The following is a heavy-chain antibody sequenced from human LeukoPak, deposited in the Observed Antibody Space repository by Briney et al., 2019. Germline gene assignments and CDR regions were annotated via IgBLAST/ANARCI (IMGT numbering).Heavy chain of an antibody. CDR2: IFYTGST. D-gene: IGHD3-9*01. V-gene: IGHV4-39*01. J-gene: IGHJ3*01. CDR3: ARHRGSLKTGYSPKNPLDV. Sequence: SETLSLTCSVSGASLSGSQYYWGWIRQPPGRPLQWIATIFYTGSTLYNPSLSSRVSLSVDTSKKQISLRLTSVTAADSALYYSARHRGSLKTGYSPKNPLDVWGQGTMVTVSS. CDR1: GASLSGSQYY.